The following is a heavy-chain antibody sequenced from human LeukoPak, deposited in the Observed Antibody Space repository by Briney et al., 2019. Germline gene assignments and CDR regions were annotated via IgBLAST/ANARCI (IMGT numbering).Heavy chain of an antibody. CDR3: AKDLLCSSTSCYGTGYFGS. Sequence: GRSLRLSCAASGFTFSSYGMHWVRQAPGKGLEWVAIISYVGSNKDYADSVKGRFTISRDNSKNTLYLQMNSLRAEDTAVYYCAKDLLCSSTSCYGTGYFGSWGQGALVTVSS. V-gene: IGHV3-30*18. CDR1: GFTFSSYG. CDR2: ISYVGSNK. D-gene: IGHD2-2*01. J-gene: IGHJ4*02.